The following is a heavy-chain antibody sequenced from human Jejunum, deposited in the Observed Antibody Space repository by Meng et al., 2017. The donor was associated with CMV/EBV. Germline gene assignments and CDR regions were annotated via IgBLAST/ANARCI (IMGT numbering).Heavy chain of an antibody. CDR1: GYTFNSYG. CDR2: ISPYNGQT. CDR3: ARDGTGTSWYDS. D-gene: IGHD1-26*01. J-gene: IGHJ5*01. V-gene: IGHV1-18*01. Sequence: CKTSGYTFNSYGITWVRQDPGQGPEWLGWISPYNGQTNYAQKVQGRVTMTTDTSTSTVYMELRSLTSNDTAVYYCARDGTGTSWYDSWGQGTLVTVSS.